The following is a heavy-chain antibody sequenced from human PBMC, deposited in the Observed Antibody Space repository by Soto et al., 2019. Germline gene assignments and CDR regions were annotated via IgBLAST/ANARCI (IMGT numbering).Heavy chain of an antibody. CDR1: GGSFSGYY. Sequence: SETLSLTXAVYGGSFSGYYWSWIRQPPGKGLEWIGEINHSGSTNYNPSLKSRVTISVDTSKNQFSLKLNSVTAADTAVYYCAREDYYDSSSYRTRDAFDIWGQGTMVTVSS. V-gene: IGHV4-34*01. CDR3: AREDYYDSSSYRTRDAFDI. D-gene: IGHD3-22*01. J-gene: IGHJ3*02. CDR2: INHSGST.